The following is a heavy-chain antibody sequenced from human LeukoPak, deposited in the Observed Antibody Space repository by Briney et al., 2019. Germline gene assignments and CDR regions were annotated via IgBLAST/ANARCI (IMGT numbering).Heavy chain of an antibody. Sequence: GSLRLSCAASGFIFSNYGMHWVRQAPGKGLEWVAVISYDGSNKYYADSVKGRFTISRDNSRNMLYLQMNSLRAEDTAVYYSTRDWNDLDYWGQGTLVTVSS. J-gene: IGHJ4*02. D-gene: IGHD1-1*01. V-gene: IGHV3-30*03. CDR3: TRDWNDLDY. CDR1: GFIFSNYG. CDR2: ISYDGSNK.